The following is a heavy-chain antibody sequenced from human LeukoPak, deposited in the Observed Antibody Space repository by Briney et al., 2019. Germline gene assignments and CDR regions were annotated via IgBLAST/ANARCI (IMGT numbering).Heavy chain of an antibody. CDR2: ISSSGSTI. Sequence: GGSLRLSCAASGFTFSDYYMSWIRQAPGKGLEWVSYISSSGSTIYYADSVKGRFTISRDNAKNSLYLQMNSLRAEDTAVYYCAKPYYSDYDGVKNYYYGMDVWGQGTTVTVSS. CDR3: AKPYYSDYDGVKNYYYGMDV. CDR1: GFTFSDYY. J-gene: IGHJ6*02. D-gene: IGHD4-11*01. V-gene: IGHV3-11*01.